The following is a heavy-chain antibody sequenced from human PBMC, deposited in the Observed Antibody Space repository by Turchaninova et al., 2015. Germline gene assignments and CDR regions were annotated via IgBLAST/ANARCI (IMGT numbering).Heavy chain of an antibody. D-gene: IGHD3-10*01. CDR1: GGSFGDSY. CDR2: INYSGST. V-gene: IGHV4-34*01. CDR3: ARRLLGVGSIDS. J-gene: IGHJ4*02. Sequence: QVQLKQWGAGLLKPSGTLSLTCAVFGGSFGDSYWTWIRRSPLKGLGWLGEINYSGSTNPNPSLQRRVSMAVDTSKNQFSLRLRSVTAADTAVYFCARRLLGVGSIDSWGQGTPVTVSS.